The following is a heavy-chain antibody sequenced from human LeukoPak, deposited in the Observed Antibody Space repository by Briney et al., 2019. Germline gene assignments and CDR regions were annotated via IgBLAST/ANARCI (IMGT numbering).Heavy chain of an antibody. CDR3: ARYGSGSYSRY. D-gene: IGHD3-10*01. CDR1: GYAFTSSG. Sequence: ASGKFSCKASGYAFTSSGISWVRQSPGQGLEWMGWISAYNGNTNYAQKHQGRVTMTTDTSTSTAYKELRSLRSDDTAVYYWARYGSGSYSRYWGQGTLVTVSS. V-gene: IGHV1-18*01. CDR2: ISAYNGNT. J-gene: IGHJ4*02.